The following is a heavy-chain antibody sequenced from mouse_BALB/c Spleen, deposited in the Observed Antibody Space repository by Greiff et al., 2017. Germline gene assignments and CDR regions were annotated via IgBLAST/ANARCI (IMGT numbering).Heavy chain of an antibody. CDR1: GFTFTDYY. V-gene: IGHV7-3*02. CDR2: IRNKANGYTT. D-gene: IGHD4-1*02. J-gene: IGHJ2*01. CDR3: ASLNSYYFDY. Sequence: EVMLVESGGGLVQPGGSLRLSCATSGFTFTDYYMSWVRQPPGKALEWLGFIRNKANGYTTEYSASVKGRFTISRDNSQSILYLQMNTLRAEDSATYYCASLNSYYFDYWGQGTTLTVSS.